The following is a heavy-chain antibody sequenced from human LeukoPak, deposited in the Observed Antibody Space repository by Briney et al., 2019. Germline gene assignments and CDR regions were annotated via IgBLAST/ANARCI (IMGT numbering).Heavy chain of an antibody. J-gene: IGHJ4*02. CDR2: IYYSGST. V-gene: IGHV4-59*12. D-gene: IGHD3-10*01. Sequence: SETLSLTCTVSGGSISSYYWSWIRQLPGKGLEWIGYIYYSGSTNYNPSLKSRVTISVDTSKNQFSLKLSSVTAADTAVYYCARGLAYYYGSGSYSRPLYFDYWGQGTLVTVSS. CDR1: GGSISSYY. CDR3: ARGLAYYYGSGSYSRPLYFDY.